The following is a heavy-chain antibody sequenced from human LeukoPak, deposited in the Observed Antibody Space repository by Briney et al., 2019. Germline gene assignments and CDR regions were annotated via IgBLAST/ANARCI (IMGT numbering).Heavy chain of an antibody. CDR1: GGTFSSYA. Sequence: SVKVSCKASGGTFSSYAISWVRQAPGQGLEGMGRIIPIFGIANYAQKFQGRVTITADKSTSTAYMELSSLRSEDTAVYYCASTVEMATAYYFDYWGQGTLVTVSS. J-gene: IGHJ4*02. V-gene: IGHV1-69*04. CDR2: IIPIFGIA. CDR3: ASTVEMATAYYFDY. D-gene: IGHD5-24*01.